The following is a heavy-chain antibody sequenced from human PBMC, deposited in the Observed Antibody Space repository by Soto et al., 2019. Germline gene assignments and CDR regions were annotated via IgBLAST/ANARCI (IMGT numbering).Heavy chain of an antibody. CDR3: ARDDQRRRVIQLWLAYCGGDCYSLDP. Sequence: ASVKVSCKASGYTFTSYYMHWVLQAPGQGLEWMGIINPSGGSTSYAQKFQGRVTMTRDTSTSTVYMELSSLRSEDTAVYYCARDDQRRRVIQLWLAYCGGDCYSLDPWGQGTLVTVSS. V-gene: IGHV1-46*01. CDR2: INPSGGST. CDR1: GYTFTSYY. J-gene: IGHJ5*02. D-gene: IGHD2-21*02.